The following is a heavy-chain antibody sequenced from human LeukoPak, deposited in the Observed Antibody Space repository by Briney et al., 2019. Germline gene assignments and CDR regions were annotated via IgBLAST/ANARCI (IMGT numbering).Heavy chain of an antibody. V-gene: IGHV3-23*01. CDR3: AKDLGFIAAAPEGYFDY. D-gene: IGHD6-13*01. J-gene: IGHJ4*02. CDR1: GFTFSSYA. CDR2: ISGSGGST. Sequence: GGSLRLSCAASGFTFSSYAMSWVRQAPGKGLEWVSSISGSGGSTYYADSVKGRFTISRDNSKNTLYLQMNSLRAEDTAVYYCAKDLGFIAAAPEGYFDYWGQGTLVTVSS.